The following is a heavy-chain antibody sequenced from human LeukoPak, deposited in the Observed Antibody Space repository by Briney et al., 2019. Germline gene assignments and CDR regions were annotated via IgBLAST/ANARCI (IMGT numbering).Heavy chain of an antibody. CDR1: EYSLSDLS. D-gene: IGHD6-19*01. J-gene: IGHJ4*02. CDR2: FDSENNKM. V-gene: IGHV1-24*01. Sequence: VASVKVSRKISEYSLSDLSIHWVREAPGEGLEWMGGFDSENNKMVYSQKFQGRVTMTEDTSADTAYMELTSLRSEDTAVYFCATDRVYRSSGRSWGFFDYWGQGTLVIVSS. CDR3: ATDRVYRSSGRSWGFFDY.